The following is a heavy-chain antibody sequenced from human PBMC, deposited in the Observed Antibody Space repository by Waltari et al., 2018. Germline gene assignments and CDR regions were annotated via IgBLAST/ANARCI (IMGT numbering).Heavy chain of an antibody. Sequence: QLQLQESGPGLVKPSGTLSLTCAVSGDPMSSNYWWSWVRHPPEKGLEGIGQIYRSGRTNYNPSLESRVTISLDTSNNQFALKLTSTTAADTAIYYCARDRGRGLYLDSWGQGTLVTVSP. D-gene: IGHD2-15*01. CDR2: IYRSGRT. CDR3: ARDRGRGLYLDS. J-gene: IGHJ4*02. V-gene: IGHV4-4*02. CDR1: GDPMSSNYW.